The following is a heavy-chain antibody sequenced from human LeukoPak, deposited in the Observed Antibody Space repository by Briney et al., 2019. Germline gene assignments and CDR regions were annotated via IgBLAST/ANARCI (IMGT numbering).Heavy chain of an antibody. CDR3: AKAPPYKKYFDY. CDR1: GFTFSTYT. D-gene: IGHD1-1*01. Sequence: GGSLRLSCAASGFTFSTYTMYWVRHPPGKRLEWVSIIGNNGGGIHYADSVKGRFTISRDNSKNTLYLQMNSLRAEDTAVYYCAKAPPYKKYFDYWGQGTLVTVSS. J-gene: IGHJ4*02. CDR2: IGNNGGGI. V-gene: IGHV3-23*01.